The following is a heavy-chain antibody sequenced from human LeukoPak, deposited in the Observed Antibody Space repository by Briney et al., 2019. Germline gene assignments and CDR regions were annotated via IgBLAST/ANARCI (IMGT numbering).Heavy chain of an antibody. CDR3: ARGHTSRKAFDI. Sequence: ASVKVSCKASGYTFTGYYMHWVRQAPGQGLEWMGWINPNSGGTNYAQKFQGRVTMTRDTPISTAYMELSRLRSDDTAVYYCARGHTSRKAFDIWGQGTMVTVSS. CDR2: INPNSGGT. CDR1: GYTFTGYY. D-gene: IGHD6-13*01. V-gene: IGHV1-2*02. J-gene: IGHJ3*02.